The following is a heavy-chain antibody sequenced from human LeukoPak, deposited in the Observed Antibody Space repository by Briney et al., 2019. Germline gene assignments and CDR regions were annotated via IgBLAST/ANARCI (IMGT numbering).Heavy chain of an antibody. Sequence: ASVKVSCKASGYTFTGYYMHWVRQAPGQGLEWMGWINPNSGGTNYAQKFQGWVTMTRDTSISTAYMELSRLRSDDTAVYYRARGLGSGSFYDAFDIWGQGTMVTVSS. CDR2: INPNSGGT. CDR1: GYTFTGYY. CDR3: ARGLGSGSFYDAFDI. D-gene: IGHD3-10*01. V-gene: IGHV1-2*04. J-gene: IGHJ3*02.